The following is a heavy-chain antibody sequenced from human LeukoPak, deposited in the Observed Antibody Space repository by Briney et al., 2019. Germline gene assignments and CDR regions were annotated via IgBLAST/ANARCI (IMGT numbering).Heavy chain of an antibody. J-gene: IGHJ5*02. CDR2: FFHRGTT. CDR3: VRADYYGSGSPGWFGP. Sequence: SETLSLTCTGSGYSINSAFYWGWIRGPPGKGLEWIGTFFHRGTTYYNSSLKSRVNTAIDTSKNHFALRMNCLTDEATAIYYSVRADYYGSGSPGWFGPGGPGTLVIV. CDR1: GYSINSAFY. D-gene: IGHD3-10*01. V-gene: IGHV4-38-2*02.